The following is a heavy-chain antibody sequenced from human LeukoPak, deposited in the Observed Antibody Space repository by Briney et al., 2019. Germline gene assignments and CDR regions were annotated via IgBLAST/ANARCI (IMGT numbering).Heavy chain of an antibody. CDR3: AREDYGVGVDH. V-gene: IGHV4-39*07. D-gene: IGHD4-17*01. CDR2: IYYTGDT. CDR1: GGSINSTNCY. Sequence: PSETLSLTCTVSGGSINSTNCYWGWIRQPPGKGLEWIGSIYYTGDTFYNPSLKSRVSLSVDTSKNQISLELTSVTAADTATYYCAREDYGVGVDHWGQGILVTVSS. J-gene: IGHJ4*02.